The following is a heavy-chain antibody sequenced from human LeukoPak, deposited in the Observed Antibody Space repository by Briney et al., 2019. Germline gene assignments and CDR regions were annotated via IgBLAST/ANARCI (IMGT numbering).Heavy chain of an antibody. V-gene: IGHV3-15*01. D-gene: IGHD3-22*01. Sequence: GGSLRLSCAASGFPFSDVWMSWVRQAPGKGLEWVGRIKRKTDGGTQDYAAPVKGCFTLSRDDSKNTLYLQMNSLKTEDTAVYYCTTDWYYYGSSGYYPIFWGQGTLVTVSS. J-gene: IGHJ4*02. CDR2: IKRKTDGGTQ. CDR3: TTDWYYYGSSGYYPIF. CDR1: GFPFSDVW.